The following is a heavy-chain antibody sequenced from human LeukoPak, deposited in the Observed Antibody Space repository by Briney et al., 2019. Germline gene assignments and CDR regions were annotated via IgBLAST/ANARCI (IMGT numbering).Heavy chain of an antibody. V-gene: IGHV4-38-2*02. CDR3: ARAARTLDY. D-gene: IGHD6-6*01. CDR2: IYHSGST. Sequence: SETLSLTCTVSGYSISSGYYWGWIRQPPGKGLEWIGSIYHSGSTYCNPSLKSRVTISVDTSKNQFSLKLSSVTAADTAVYYCARAARTLDYWGQGTLVTVSS. CDR1: GYSISSGYY. J-gene: IGHJ4*02.